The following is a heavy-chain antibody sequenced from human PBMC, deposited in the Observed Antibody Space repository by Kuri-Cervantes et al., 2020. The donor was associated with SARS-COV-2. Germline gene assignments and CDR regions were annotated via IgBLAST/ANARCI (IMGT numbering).Heavy chain of an antibody. J-gene: IGHJ6*03. CDR2: LDTSGST. V-gene: IGHV4-61*09. CDR3: ARDGRPPYYYMDV. D-gene: IGHD1-26*01. CDR1: GVSVSGGTYY. Sequence: SQTLSLTCAVSGVSVSGGTYYWSWIRQPAGKGLEWIGHLDTSGSTNYNPSLKSRVTISVDTSKNQFSLKLSSVTAADTAVYYCARDGRPPYYYMDVWGKGTTVTVSS.